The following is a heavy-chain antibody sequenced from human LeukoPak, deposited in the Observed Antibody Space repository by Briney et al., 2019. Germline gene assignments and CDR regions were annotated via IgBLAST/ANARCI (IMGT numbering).Heavy chain of an antibody. J-gene: IGHJ4*02. Sequence: PSETLSLTCTVSGLSVSGADNYWSWIRQSPGRGLVWIGHISYSGNTNYNPYVGSRVTVSIDTSRNQFSLGLSFVTAADTAVYYCAMGFNPYYFDFWGQGALVTVSS. V-gene: IGHV4-61*08. CDR1: GLSVSGADNY. CDR2: ISYSGNT. CDR3: AMGFNPYYFDF. D-gene: IGHD1-26*01.